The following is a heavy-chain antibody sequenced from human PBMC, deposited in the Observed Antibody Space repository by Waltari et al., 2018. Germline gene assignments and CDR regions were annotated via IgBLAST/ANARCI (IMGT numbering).Heavy chain of an antibody. D-gene: IGHD3-9*01. CDR1: GGSISSGSVY. CDR3: ARDEARYYDIMTGGGYYGLDV. CDR2: IFTSWGT. J-gene: IGHJ6*02. V-gene: IGHV4-61*02. Sequence: QVQLQESGPGLVRPSQTLSLTCTVSGGSISSGSVYWTWIRQPAGKGLEWVGHIFTSWGTKYNPSVKSRVSVSLDTSENQFSLRLSSVTAADTAVYYCARDEARYYDIMTGGGYYGLDVWGQGTTVTVSS.